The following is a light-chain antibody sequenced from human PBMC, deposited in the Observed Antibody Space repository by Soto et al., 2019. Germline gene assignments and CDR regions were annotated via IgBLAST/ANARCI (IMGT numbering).Light chain of an antibody. CDR3: SSYACSNNSYVL. Sequence: QSALTQPPSASGSPGQSVTISCTGTSSDVGAYNYVSWYQQHPGKAPKLMIYEVTNRPSGVADRFSGSKSGNTASLTVSGLQAEDEADYYCSSYACSNNSYVLFGGGTKLTVL. CDR2: EVT. CDR1: SSDVGAYNY. V-gene: IGLV2-8*01. J-gene: IGLJ2*01.